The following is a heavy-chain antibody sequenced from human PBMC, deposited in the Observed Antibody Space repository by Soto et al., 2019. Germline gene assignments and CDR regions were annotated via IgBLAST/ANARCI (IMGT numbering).Heavy chain of an antibody. CDR3: ARTSIAARHYYYYYMDV. J-gene: IGHJ6*03. CDR1: GYTFTSFD. V-gene: IGHV1-8*01. D-gene: IGHD6-6*01. Sequence: ASVKVSCKASGYTFTSFDINGVRQATGQGLEWMGWMNPNSGNTGYAQKFQGRVTMTRNTSISTAYMELSSLRSEDTAVYYCARTSIAARHYYYYYMDVWGKGTTVTVS. CDR2: MNPNSGNT.